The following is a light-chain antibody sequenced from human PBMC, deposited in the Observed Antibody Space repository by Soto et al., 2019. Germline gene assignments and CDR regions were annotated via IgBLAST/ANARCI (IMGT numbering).Light chain of an antibody. Sequence: ALTQPASVSGSPGQSITISCTGTRSDVGGYNYVSWYQQHPGKAPKLMIFEVSNRPSGVSNRFSGSKSGNTASLTISGLQAADEADYYCSSYAGTSTLVVFGTGTKVTVL. CDR1: RSDVGGYNY. J-gene: IGLJ1*01. CDR2: EVS. V-gene: IGLV2-14*01. CDR3: SSYAGTSTLVV.